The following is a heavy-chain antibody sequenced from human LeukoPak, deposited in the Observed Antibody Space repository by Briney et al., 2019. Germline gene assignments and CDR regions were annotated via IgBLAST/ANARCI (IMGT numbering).Heavy chain of an antibody. J-gene: IGHJ3*02. CDR3: ARDHPPSDAFDI. Sequence: GGSLRLSCAASGFTFSTYWIHWVRQAPGKGLVWVSRINNLGTTTTYADSVKGRFTISRDNSKNTLYLQMNSLRAEDTAVYYCARDHPPSDAFDIWGQGTMVTVSS. V-gene: IGHV3-74*01. CDR2: INNLGTTT. CDR1: GFTFSTYW.